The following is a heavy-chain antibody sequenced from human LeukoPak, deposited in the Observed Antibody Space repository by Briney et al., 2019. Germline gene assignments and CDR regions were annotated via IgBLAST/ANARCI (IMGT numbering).Heavy chain of an antibody. D-gene: IGHD3-10*01. CDR3: ARVGSSRGWFDP. CDR2: ISSSGTTT. CDR1: GFTFSDHY. Sequence: PGGTLRLSCTGSGFTFSDHYMTWIRPAPGKGLEWISYISSSGTTTYYADSVKGRFTISRANAKTSLYLQMEGLRADDTAVYYCARVGSSRGWFDPWGHGTLVTVSS. V-gene: IGHV3-11*01. J-gene: IGHJ5*02.